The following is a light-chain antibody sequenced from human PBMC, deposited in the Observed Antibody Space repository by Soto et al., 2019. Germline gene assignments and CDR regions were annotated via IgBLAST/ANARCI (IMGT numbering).Light chain of an antibody. CDR3: QQNGSLPIT. CDR2: SAS. Sequence: EIMLTQAPGTLSLSPGERATLSCRASQRLSGGYLAWFHQKPGQTPRLLIYSASNRATDIPDRFSGSGSGTDFTLTISRLEPKDFIVYYCQQNGSLPITFGQGTRLEIK. V-gene: IGKV3-20*01. CDR1: QRLSGGY. J-gene: IGKJ5*01.